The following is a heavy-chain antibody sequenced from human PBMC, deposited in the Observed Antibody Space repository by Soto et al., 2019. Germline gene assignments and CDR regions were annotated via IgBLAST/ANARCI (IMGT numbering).Heavy chain of an antibody. J-gene: IGHJ3*01. CDR2: LSYSGST. V-gene: IGHV4-31*03. Sequence: QVQLQESGPGLVRPSQTLSLTCTVSAGSISTINYYWSWIRQHPEKGLEWIGYLSYSGSTFYHSSLKSRVTISLDTSKTQFSLTLTSVTAADTAVYYCARSAQWDGFDPWGQGTMVTVSS. CDR3: ARSAQWDGFDP. CDR1: AGSISTINYY. D-gene: IGHD2-8*01.